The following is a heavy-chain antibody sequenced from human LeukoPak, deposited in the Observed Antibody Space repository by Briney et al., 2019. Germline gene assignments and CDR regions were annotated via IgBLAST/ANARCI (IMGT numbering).Heavy chain of an antibody. V-gene: IGHV1-18*01. D-gene: IGHD1-26*01. CDR2: ISAYNGNT. CDR3: ARDSARPVGATGPAFDY. CDR1: GYTSTSYG. Sequence: ASVKVSCKASGYTSTSYGISWVRQAPGQGLEWMGWISAYNGNTNYAQKLQGRVTMTTDTSTSTAYMELRSLRSDDTAVYYCARDSARPVGATGPAFDYWGQGTLVTVSS. J-gene: IGHJ4*02.